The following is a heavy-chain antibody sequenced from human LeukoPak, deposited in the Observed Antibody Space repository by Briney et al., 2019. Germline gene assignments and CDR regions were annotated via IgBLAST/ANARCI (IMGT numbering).Heavy chain of an antibody. CDR1: GGTFSSYA. Sequence: ASVKVSCKASGGTFSSYAISWVRQAPGQGLEWMGGIIPIFGTANYAQKFQGRVTITADESTSTAYMELSSLRSEDTAVYYCASSPYNWNDLYYYFDYWGQGTLVTVSS. CDR2: IIPIFGTA. J-gene: IGHJ4*02. V-gene: IGHV1-69*13. CDR3: ASSPYNWNDLYYYFDY. D-gene: IGHD1-1*01.